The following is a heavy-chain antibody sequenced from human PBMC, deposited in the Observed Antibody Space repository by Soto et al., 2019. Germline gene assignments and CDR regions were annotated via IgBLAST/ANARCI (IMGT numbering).Heavy chain of an antibody. Sequence: ASVKVSCKVSGYTLTELSMRWVRQAPGKGLEWMGGFDPEDGETIYAQKFQGRVTMTEDTSTDTAYMELSSLRSEDTAVYYCATDLRGDLAFDYWGQGTLVTVSS. J-gene: IGHJ4*02. CDR2: FDPEDGET. CDR1: GYTLTELS. V-gene: IGHV1-24*01. D-gene: IGHD4-17*01. CDR3: ATDLRGDLAFDY.